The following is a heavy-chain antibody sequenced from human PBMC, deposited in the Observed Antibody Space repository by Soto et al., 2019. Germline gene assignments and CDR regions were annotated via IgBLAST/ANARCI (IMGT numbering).Heavy chain of an antibody. CDR2: ISSSSSYI. V-gene: IGHV3-21*01. CDR1: GFTFSSYS. CDR3: ARKTTPITTYDDEYFHPDAFDI. D-gene: IGHD3-22*01. J-gene: IGHJ3*02. Sequence: PGGSLRLSCAAPGFTFSSYSMNWVRQAPGKGLEWVSSISSSSSYIYYADSVKGRFTISRDNAKNSLYLQMNSLRAEDTAVYYCARKTTPITTYDDEYFHPDAFDIWGQGTMVTVSS.